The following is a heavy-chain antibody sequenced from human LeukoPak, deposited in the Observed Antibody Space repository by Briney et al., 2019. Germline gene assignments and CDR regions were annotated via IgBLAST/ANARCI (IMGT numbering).Heavy chain of an antibody. V-gene: IGHV1-18*01. CDR2: ISAYNGNT. J-gene: IGHJ5*02. Sequence: ASVKVSCKASGYTFTSYGISWVRQAPGQGLEWMGWISAYNGNTNYAQKLQGRVTMTTDTSTSTAYMELRSLRSDDTAVYYCARAPIVVVAATWDHWFDPWGQGTLVTVSS. CDR3: ARAPIVVVAATWDHWFDP. D-gene: IGHD2-15*01. CDR1: GYTFTSYG.